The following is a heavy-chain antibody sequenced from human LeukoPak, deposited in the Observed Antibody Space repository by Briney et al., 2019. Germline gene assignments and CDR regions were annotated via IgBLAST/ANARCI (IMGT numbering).Heavy chain of an antibody. CDR2: IYHSGST. Sequence: PSETLSLTCTVSGYSISSGYYWGWIRQPPGKGLEWIGSIYHSGSTYYNPSLKSRVTISVDTSKNQFSLKLSSVTAADTAVYYCAREPSQLYYYGMDVWGQGTTVTVSS. D-gene: IGHD2-2*01. V-gene: IGHV4-38-2*02. CDR3: AREPSQLYYYGMDV. CDR1: GYSISSGYY. J-gene: IGHJ6*02.